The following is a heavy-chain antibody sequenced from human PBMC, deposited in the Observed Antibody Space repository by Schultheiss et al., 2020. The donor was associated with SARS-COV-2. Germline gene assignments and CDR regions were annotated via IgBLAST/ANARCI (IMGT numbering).Heavy chain of an antibody. CDR2: ISSSSSYT. Sequence: GGSLRLSCAASGFTFSDYYMSWIRQAPGKGLEWVSYISSSSSYTNYADSVKGRFTISRDNAKNSLYLQMNSLRAEDTAVYYCARVGQDYYYGMDVWGQGTTVTVSS. J-gene: IGHJ6*02. CDR3: ARVGQDYYYGMDV. CDR1: GFTFSDYY. V-gene: IGHV3-11*06. D-gene: IGHD3-16*01.